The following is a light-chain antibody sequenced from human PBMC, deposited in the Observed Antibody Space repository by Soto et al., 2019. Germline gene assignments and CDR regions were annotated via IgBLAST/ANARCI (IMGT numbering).Light chain of an antibody. CDR3: IHCSHVPRT. V-gene: IGKV2-24*01. CDR2: QVS. J-gene: IGKJ1*01. CDR1: QSLVYSDGNTY. Sequence: VLTQTPLSSPVTLGQPASISCRSSQSLVYSDGNTYLRWLQQRRGQPPRLLIYQVSNRFSGVADRFNGSGAGRYVTHKSSNVKAEDVGVYSCIHCSHVPRTSGEGIMVEIK.